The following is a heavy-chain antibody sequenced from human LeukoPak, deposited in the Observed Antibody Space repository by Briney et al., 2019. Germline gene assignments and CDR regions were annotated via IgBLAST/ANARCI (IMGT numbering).Heavy chain of an antibody. D-gene: IGHD6-13*01. J-gene: IGHJ4*02. Sequence: SETLSLTCTVSGGSISSYYWSWIRQPPGKGLEWIGYIYYSGSTNYNPSLKSRVTISVDTSKNQFSLKLSSVTAADTAVYYCARAPSGYSSSWPYYFDYWGPGTLVTVSS. CDR2: IYYSGST. V-gene: IGHV4-59*01. CDR3: ARAPSGYSSSWPYYFDY. CDR1: GGSISSYY.